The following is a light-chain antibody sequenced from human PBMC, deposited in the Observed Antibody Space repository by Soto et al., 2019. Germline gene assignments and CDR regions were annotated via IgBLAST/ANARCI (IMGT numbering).Light chain of an antibody. CDR2: AAS. Sequence: DIQMTQSPSSLSASVGDRVTITCRASQSISSYLNWYQQKPGKAPNLLIYAASSLQSGVPSRFSGSGSGTDFTLTISSLQPEDFATYYCQQSYSNPHETFGQGTKVEIK. V-gene: IGKV1-39*01. CDR1: QSISSY. J-gene: IGKJ1*01. CDR3: QQSYSNPHET.